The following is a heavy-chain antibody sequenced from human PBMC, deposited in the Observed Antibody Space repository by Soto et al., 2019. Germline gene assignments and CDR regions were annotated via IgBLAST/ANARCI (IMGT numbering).Heavy chain of an antibody. J-gene: IGHJ3*02. V-gene: IGHV1-69*04. CDR1: GGTFSSYT. Sequence: GASVKVSCKASGGTFSSYTISWVRQAPGQGLEWMGRIIPILGIANYAQKFQGRVTITADKSTSTAYMELSSLRSEDTAVYYCAREGGYYCSSTSCTPPDAFDIWGQGTMVTVSS. CDR3: AREGGYYCSSTSCTPPDAFDI. CDR2: IIPILGIA. D-gene: IGHD2-2*01.